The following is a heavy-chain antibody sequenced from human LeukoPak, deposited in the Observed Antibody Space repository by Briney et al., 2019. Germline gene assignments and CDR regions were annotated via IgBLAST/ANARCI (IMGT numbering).Heavy chain of an antibody. V-gene: IGHV1-8*01. CDR3: ARGDPPRSGSGYYYYGMDV. CDR1: GYTFTSYD. J-gene: IGHJ6*02. D-gene: IGHD1-26*01. CDR2: MNPNSGNT. Sequence: ASVKVSCKASGYTFTSYDINWVRQATGQGLEWMGWMNPNSGNTGYAQKFQGRVTMTRNTSISTAYMELSSLRSEDTAVYYCARGDPPRSGSGYYYYGMDVWGQGTTVTVSS.